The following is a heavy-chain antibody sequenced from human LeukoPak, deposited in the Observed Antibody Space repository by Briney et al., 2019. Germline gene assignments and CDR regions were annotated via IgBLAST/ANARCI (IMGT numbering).Heavy chain of an antibody. V-gene: IGHV3-48*03. CDR2: ISSSGSTI. J-gene: IGHJ4*02. Sequence: GGSLRLSCAPSGFTFSNYEMTWVREAPGKELEWVSYISSSGSTIYYADSVKGRFTVSRDNAKNSLYLQMNSLRGEDTAVYYCAKIATVTTDYWGQGTLVTVSS. D-gene: IGHD4-17*01. CDR3: AKIATVTTDY. CDR1: GFTFSNYE.